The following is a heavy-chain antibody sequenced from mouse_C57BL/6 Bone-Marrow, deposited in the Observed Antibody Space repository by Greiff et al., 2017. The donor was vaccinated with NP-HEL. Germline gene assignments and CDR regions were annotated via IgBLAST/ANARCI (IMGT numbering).Heavy chain of an antibody. D-gene: IGHD1-1*01. CDR2: IYPRSGNT. CDR3: ARGTTVVATRDFDV. CDR1: GYTFTSYG. J-gene: IGHJ1*03. Sequence: VQLQQSGAELARPGASVKLSCKASGYTFTSYGISWVKQRTGQGLEWIGEIYPRSGNTYYNEKFKGKATLTADKSSSTAYMELRSLTSEDSAVYFCARGTTVVATRDFDVWGTGTTVTVSS. V-gene: IGHV1-81*01.